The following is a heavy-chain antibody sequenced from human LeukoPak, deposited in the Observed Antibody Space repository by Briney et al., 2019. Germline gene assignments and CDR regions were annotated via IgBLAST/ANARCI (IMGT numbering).Heavy chain of an antibody. CDR2: ISSSGSTI. V-gene: IGHV3-11*01. Sequence: GGSLRLSCAASGFTFSDYYMSWIRQAPGKGLEWVSYISSSGSTIYYADSVKGRFTISRDNAKNSLYLQMNSLRAEDTAVYYCARRRAQQWLVPDYYYGMDVWGQGTTVTVSS. CDR1: GFTFSDYY. D-gene: IGHD6-19*01. J-gene: IGHJ6*02. CDR3: ARRRAQQWLVPDYYYGMDV.